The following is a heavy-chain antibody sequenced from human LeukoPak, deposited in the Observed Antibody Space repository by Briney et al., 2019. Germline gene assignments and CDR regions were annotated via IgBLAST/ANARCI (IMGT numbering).Heavy chain of an antibody. J-gene: IGHJ4*02. CDR3: ARVQGGGVLADY. V-gene: IGHV1-18*01. D-gene: IGHD3-16*01. CDR1: G. Sequence: GISWVRQAPGQGVEGMGWISAYNGNTNYAQKLQGRVTITTDTSTSKDYMEMRSLRSDDTAVYYCARVQGGGVLADYWGQGTLVTVSS. CDR2: ISAYNGNT.